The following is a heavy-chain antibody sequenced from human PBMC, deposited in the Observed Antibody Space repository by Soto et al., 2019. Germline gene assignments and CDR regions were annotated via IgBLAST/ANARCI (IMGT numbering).Heavy chain of an antibody. V-gene: IGHV3-21*01. CDR3: ARVGGGYQLLHAFDI. J-gene: IGHJ3*02. CDR1: GFTFSSYS. CDR2: ISSSSSYI. D-gene: IGHD2-2*01. Sequence: EGQVVESGGGLVKPGGSLRLSCAASGFTFSSYSMNWVRQAPGKGLEWVSSISSSSSYIYYADSVKGRFTISRDNAKNSLYLQMNSLRAEDTAVYYCARVGGGYQLLHAFDIWGQGTMVTVSS.